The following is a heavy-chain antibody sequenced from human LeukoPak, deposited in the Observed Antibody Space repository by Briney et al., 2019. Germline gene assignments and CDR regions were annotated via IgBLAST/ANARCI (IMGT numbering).Heavy chain of an antibody. CDR3: AKDPPTYYYDSSGYDYFDY. D-gene: IGHD3-22*01. CDR2: INSDGSST. V-gene: IGHV3-74*01. CDR1: GFTFSSYW. J-gene: IGHJ4*02. Sequence: GGSLRLSCAASGFTFSSYWMHWVRQAPGKGLVWVSRINSDGSSTSYADSVKGRFTISRDNAKNTLYLQMNSLRAEDTAVYYCAKDPPTYYYDSSGYDYFDYWGQGTLVTVSS.